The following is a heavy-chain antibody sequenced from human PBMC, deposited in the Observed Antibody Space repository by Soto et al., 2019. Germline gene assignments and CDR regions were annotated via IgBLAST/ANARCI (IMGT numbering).Heavy chain of an antibody. J-gene: IGHJ4*02. CDR3: ARQLSARTESLYSDS. V-gene: IGHV5-51*01. CDR2: SYPGDSDT. Sequence: PGESLKICWRGSGDSWSSCWDGWLRQMRGKGLEWMGMSYPGDSDTRYSPSFQGQVTISADKSISTAYLQWSSLKASDTAMYYCARQLSARTESLYSDSWGQRPL. CDR1: GDSWSSCW.